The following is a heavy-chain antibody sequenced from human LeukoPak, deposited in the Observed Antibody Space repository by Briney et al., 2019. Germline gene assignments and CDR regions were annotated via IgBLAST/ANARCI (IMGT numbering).Heavy chain of an antibody. Sequence: GGSLSLSGPSPDLTFGRYAWGWFGRPPGRGLDWVSGISSSGGSTFYADSVKGRFTITRNNSKNTVYLQMISLRTEDTDGYHCSKAAGNGWSYFDYWGQGTLVTVSS. CDR3: SKAAGNGWSYFDY. D-gene: IGHD6-19*01. V-gene: IGHV3-23*01. J-gene: IGHJ4*02. CDR1: DLTFGRYA. CDR2: ISSSGGST.